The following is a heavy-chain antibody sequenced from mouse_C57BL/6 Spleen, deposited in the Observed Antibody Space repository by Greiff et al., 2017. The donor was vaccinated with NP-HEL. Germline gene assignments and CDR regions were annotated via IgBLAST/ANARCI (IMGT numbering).Heavy chain of an antibody. V-gene: IGHV7-3*01. Sequence: EVMLVESGGGLVQPGGSLSLSCAASGFTFTDYYMSWVRQPPGKALEWLGFIRNKANGYTTEYSASVKGRFTISRDNSQSILYLQMNALRAEDSATYYCARYRYYGSSYHWYFDVWGTGTTVTVSS. CDR2: IRNKANGYTT. D-gene: IGHD1-1*01. CDR1: GFTFTDYY. J-gene: IGHJ1*03. CDR3: ARYRYYGSSYHWYFDV.